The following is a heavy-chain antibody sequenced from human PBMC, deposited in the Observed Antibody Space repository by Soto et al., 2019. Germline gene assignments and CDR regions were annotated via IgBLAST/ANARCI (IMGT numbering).Heavy chain of an antibody. V-gene: IGHV3-30*18. CDR3: AKDVGMLKQLVFSCGY. J-gene: IGHJ4*02. CDR1: GFTFSSYG. Sequence: PGGSLRLSCAASGFTFSSYGMHWVRQAPGKGLEWVAVISYDGSNKYYADSVKGRFTISRDNSKNTLYLQMNSLRAEDTVVFYCAKDVGMLKQLVFSCGYWGQGTLVTVSS. D-gene: IGHD6-6*01. CDR2: ISYDGSNK.